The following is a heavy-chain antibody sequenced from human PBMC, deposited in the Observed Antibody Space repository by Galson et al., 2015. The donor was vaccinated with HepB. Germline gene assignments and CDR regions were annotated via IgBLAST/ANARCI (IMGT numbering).Heavy chain of an antibody. CDR1: GFTFSSYA. CDR2: ISGSGGST. V-gene: IGHV3-23*01. D-gene: IGHD6-19*01. J-gene: IGHJ4*02. Sequence: LRLSCAASGFTFSSYAMSWVRQAPGKGLEWVSAISGSGGSTYYADSVKGRFTISRDNSKNTLYLQMNSLRAEDTAVYYCAKDPWLVRYFDYWGQGTLVTVSS. CDR3: AKDPWLVRYFDY.